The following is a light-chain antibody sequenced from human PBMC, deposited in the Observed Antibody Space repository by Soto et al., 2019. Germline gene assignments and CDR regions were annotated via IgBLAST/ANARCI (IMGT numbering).Light chain of an antibody. J-gene: IGLJ2*01. Sequence: QSALTQPASVSGSPGQSITISCTGTSSDVGAYGYVSWYQQHPGKAPKLMIYEVSYRPSGVSNRFSGSKSGNAASLTISGLQAEDEADYFCSSYTTISTVVFGVGPQLTV. CDR3: SSYTTISTVV. V-gene: IGLV2-14*01. CDR2: EVS. CDR1: SSDVGAYGY.